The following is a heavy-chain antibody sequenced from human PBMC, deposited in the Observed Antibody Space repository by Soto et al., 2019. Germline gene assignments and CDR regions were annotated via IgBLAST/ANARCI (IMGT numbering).Heavy chain of an antibody. J-gene: IGHJ4*02. Sequence: GGSLRLSCEGYGFTFSDYYISWIRQAPGKRLEWISYSSNSGTFSRYADSVKGRFSISRDNTKNLLYLQMNSLRAEDTAVYYCARSGDNYNRLDYWGQGTPVTVSS. V-gene: IGHV3-11*06. D-gene: IGHD1-1*01. CDR3: ARSGDNYNRLDY. CDR2: SSNSGTFS. CDR1: GFTFSDYY.